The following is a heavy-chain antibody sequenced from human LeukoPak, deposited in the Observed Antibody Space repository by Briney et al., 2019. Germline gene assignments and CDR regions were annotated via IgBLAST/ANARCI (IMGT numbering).Heavy chain of an antibody. V-gene: IGHV4-4*02. Sequence: PSGTLSLTCAVSGGSISSSNWWSWVRQPPGKGLEWIGEIYHSGSTNYNPSLKSRVTISVDKSKNQFSLKLSSVTAADTAVYYCAREGYYDSSGYYGEFDYWGQGTLVTVSS. D-gene: IGHD3-22*01. J-gene: IGHJ4*02. CDR3: AREGYYDSSGYYGEFDY. CDR2: IYHSGST. CDR1: GGSISSSNW.